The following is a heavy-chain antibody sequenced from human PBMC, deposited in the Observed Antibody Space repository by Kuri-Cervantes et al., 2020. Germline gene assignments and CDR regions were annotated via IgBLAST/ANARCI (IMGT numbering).Heavy chain of an antibody. D-gene: IGHD3-16*01. CDR1: GGSFSGFY. Sequence: GSLRLSCAVYGGSFSGFYWSWIRQPPGKGLEWIGEINHSGSTNYNPSLKSRVTISVDTSKNQFSLNLRSVTAADTAVYYCVRLCDFLGAYWGQGTLVTVSS. CDR3: VRLCDFLGAY. V-gene: IGHV4-34*01. J-gene: IGHJ4*02. CDR2: INHSGST.